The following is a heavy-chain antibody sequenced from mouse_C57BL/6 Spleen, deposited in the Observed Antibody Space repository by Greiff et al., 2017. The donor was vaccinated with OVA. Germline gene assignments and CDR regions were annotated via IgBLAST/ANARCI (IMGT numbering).Heavy chain of an antibody. CDR1: GFTFSDYY. Sequence: EVKLVESEGGLVQPGSSMKLSCTASGFTFSDYYMAWVRQVPEKGLEWVANINYDGSSTYYLDSLKSRFIISRDNAKNMLYLQMSSLKSEDTATNYCARDGDGTYWYFDVWGTGTTVTVSS. D-gene: IGHD2-1*01. CDR3: ARDGDGTYWYFDV. CDR2: INYDGSST. V-gene: IGHV5-16*01. J-gene: IGHJ1*03.